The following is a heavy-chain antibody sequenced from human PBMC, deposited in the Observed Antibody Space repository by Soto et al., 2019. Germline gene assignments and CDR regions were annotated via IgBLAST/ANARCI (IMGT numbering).Heavy chain of an antibody. J-gene: IGHJ6*02. CDR2: VHHSWGS. V-gene: IGHV4-59*08. CDR1: GGSIRSYY. Sequence: QVQLQESGPGLVKPSETLSLSCTVSGGSIRSYYWSWLRQSPGQRMEWIGYVHHSWGSSYNPSLPSRVAISLHTPKSQLSLRATSVIATDPAVYSCARQQFGPLHGGVDVWGQGTTVTVSS. CDR3: ARQQFGPLHGGVDV. D-gene: IGHD3-10*01.